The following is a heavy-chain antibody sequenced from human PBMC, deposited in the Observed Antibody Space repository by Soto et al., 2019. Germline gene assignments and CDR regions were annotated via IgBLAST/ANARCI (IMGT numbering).Heavy chain of an antibody. CDR1: GFPFGIYA. V-gene: IGHV3-23*01. J-gene: IGHJ6*02. CDR3: AKVPGYNYYYGMDV. CDR2: ISGSGGSK. Sequence: PGGSLSLSCSASGFPFGIYAMSLVRQAPGKGLEWVSAISGSGGSKYYADSVKGRFTISRDNSKNTLYLQMNSLRAEDTAVYYCAKVPGYNYYYGMDVWGQGTTVTVSS.